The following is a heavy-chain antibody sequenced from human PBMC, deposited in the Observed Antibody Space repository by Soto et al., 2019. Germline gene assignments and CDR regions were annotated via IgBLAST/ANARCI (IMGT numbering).Heavy chain of an antibody. Sequence: SETLSLTCTVSGGSISSSSYYWGWIRQPPGKGLEWIGSIYYSGSTYYNPSLKSRVTISVDTSKNQFSLKLSSVTAADTAVYYCARQRVKYSSSRTLPLLPKWFDPWGQGTLVTVSS. D-gene: IGHD6-13*01. CDR3: ARQRVKYSSSRTLPLLPKWFDP. J-gene: IGHJ5*02. CDR1: GGSISSSSYY. CDR2: IYYSGST. V-gene: IGHV4-39*01.